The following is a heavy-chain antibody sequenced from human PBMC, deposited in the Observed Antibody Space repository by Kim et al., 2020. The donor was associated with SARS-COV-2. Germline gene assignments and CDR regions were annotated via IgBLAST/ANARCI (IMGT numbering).Heavy chain of an antibody. CDR1: GFTFGDYA. Sequence: GGSLRLSCTASGFTFGDYAMSWVRQAPGKGLEWVGFIRSKAYGGTTEYAASVKGRFTISRDDSKSIAYLQMNSLKTEDTAVYYCTRVGGYYYYYMDVWGKGTTVTVSS. J-gene: IGHJ6*03. V-gene: IGHV3-49*04. CDR3: TRVGGYYYYYMDV. D-gene: IGHD3-16*01. CDR2: IRSKAYGGTT.